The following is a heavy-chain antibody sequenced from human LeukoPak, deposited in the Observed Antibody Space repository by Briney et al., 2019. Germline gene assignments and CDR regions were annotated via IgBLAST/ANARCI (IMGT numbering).Heavy chain of an antibody. V-gene: IGHV4-59*08. Sequence: PSETLSLTCTVSGGSISSYYWCWIRQPPGKGLEWIGYIYYSGSTNYNPSLKSRVTISVDTSKNQFSLKLSSVTAADTAVYYCARHGSSSWYGWFDPWGQGTLVTVSS. J-gene: IGHJ5*02. CDR2: IYYSGST. CDR3: ARHGSSSWYGWFDP. D-gene: IGHD6-13*01. CDR1: GGSISSYY.